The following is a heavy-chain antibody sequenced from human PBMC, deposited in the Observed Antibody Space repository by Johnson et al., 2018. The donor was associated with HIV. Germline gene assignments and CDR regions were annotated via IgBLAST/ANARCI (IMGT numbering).Heavy chain of an antibody. Sequence: QVQLVESGGGVVRPGGSLRLSCAAAGFTFSSYWMSWVRQAPGKGLEWVAVISYDGSNKYYADSVKGRFTISRDNSKNTLYLQMNSLRAEDTAVYYGARDGLGLYAFDIWGQGTVVTVSS. CDR2: ISYDGSNK. J-gene: IGHJ3*02. CDR3: ARDGLGLYAFDI. CDR1: GFTFSSYW. V-gene: IGHV3-30-3*01. D-gene: IGHD3/OR15-3a*01.